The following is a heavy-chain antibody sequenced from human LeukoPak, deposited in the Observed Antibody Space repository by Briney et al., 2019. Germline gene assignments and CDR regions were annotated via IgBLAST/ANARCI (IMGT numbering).Heavy chain of an antibody. D-gene: IGHD4-17*01. CDR3: ARVGLTTGGTHH. CDR1: GGSFSGYY. Sequence: PSETLSLTCAVYGGSFSGYYWSWIRQPPGKGLEWIGEINHSGSTNYNPSLKSRVTISVDTSKNQFSLKLSSVTAADTAVYYCARVGLTTGGTHHWGQGPLVTVSS. CDR2: INHSGST. V-gene: IGHV4-34*01. J-gene: IGHJ5*02.